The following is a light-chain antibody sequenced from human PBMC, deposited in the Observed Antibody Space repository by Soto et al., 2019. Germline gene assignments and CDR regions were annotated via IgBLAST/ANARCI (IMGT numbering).Light chain of an antibody. V-gene: IGKV3-15*01. Sequence: EIVMTQSPATLSVSPGGRATLSCRASQSISATLAWYQQKPGQAPRLLIPGASTRAPGVPARFSGSGSGTDFTLTISSRQSEEFAVYYCQQYDNGPWTFGQGTKVEIK. CDR3: QQYDNGPWT. J-gene: IGKJ1*01. CDR2: GAS. CDR1: QSISAT.